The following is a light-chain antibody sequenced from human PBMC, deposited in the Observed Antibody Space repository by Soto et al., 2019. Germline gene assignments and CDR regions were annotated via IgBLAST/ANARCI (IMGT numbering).Light chain of an antibody. V-gene: IGLV2-8*01. CDR3: SSYSGTNYHYV. Sequence: QSVLNQPPSASGSLGQSVTLSCPGTSSDVGGYNYVSWYQQHPGKAPKLMIYEVSERPSGVPDRFSGSKSGNTASLTVSGLQADDEADYYCSSYSGTNYHYVFGTVTKVTVL. CDR1: SSDVGGYNY. J-gene: IGLJ1*01. CDR2: EVS.